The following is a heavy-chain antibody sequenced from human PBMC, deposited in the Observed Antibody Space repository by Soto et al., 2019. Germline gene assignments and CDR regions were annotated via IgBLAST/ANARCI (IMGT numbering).Heavy chain of an antibody. D-gene: IGHD3-16*01. CDR2: INHSGST. V-gene: IGHV4-34*01. CDR3: ASSRLHLGELSIY. J-gene: IGHJ4*02. CDR1: GGSFSGYY. Sequence: SETLSLTCAVYGGSFSGYYWSWIRQPPGKGLEWIGEINHSGSTNYNPSLKSRVTISVDTSKNQFSLKLSSVTAADTAVYYCASSRLHLGELSIYWGQGTLVTVSS.